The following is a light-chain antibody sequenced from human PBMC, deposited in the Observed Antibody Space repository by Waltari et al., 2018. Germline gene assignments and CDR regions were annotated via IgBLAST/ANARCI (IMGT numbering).Light chain of an antibody. J-gene: IGLJ3*02. Sequence: QSALTQPASVSGSPGQTLTISCTGTSSDVGGYNYVSWFQQHPGQAPKLMIYDCRKRLSGVCNRFAASRSGNTASLTSSGLQAEDEADYYCSSYTSSGTWVVGGGTKLTVL. CDR1: SSDVGGYNY. CDR2: DCR. CDR3: SSYTSSGTWV. V-gene: IGLV2-14*01.